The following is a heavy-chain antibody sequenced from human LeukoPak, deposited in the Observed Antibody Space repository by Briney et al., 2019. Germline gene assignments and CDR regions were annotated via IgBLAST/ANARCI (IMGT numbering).Heavy chain of an antibody. V-gene: IGHV4-59*01. CDR1: GGSISNYY. J-gene: IGHJ4*02. D-gene: IGHD5-24*01. CDR2: IYYSGST. CDR3: ARPPRGGYKTYFDY. Sequence: PSETLSLTCTVSGGSISNYYWSWIRQPPGKGLEWIGYIYYSGSTNYNPSLKSRVTISVDTSKNQFSLNLTSVTTADTAVYYCARPPRGGYKTYFDYWGQGTLVTVSS.